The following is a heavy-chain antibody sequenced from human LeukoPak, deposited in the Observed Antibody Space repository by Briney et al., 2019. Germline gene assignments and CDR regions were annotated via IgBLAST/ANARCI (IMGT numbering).Heavy chain of an antibody. J-gene: IGHJ4*02. D-gene: IGHD3-10*01. V-gene: IGHV3-53*01. Sequence: GGSLRLSCAASGFTVSSNYMSWVRQAPGKGLEWVSVIYSGGSTYYADSVKGRFTISRDNAKNSLYLQMNSLRAEDTAVCYCARENYASGSYGDYWGRGTLVTVSS. CDR2: IYSGGST. CDR1: GFTVSSNY. CDR3: ARENYASGSYGDY.